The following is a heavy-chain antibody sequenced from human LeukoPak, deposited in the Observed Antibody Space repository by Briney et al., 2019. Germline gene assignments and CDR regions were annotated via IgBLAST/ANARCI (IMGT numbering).Heavy chain of an antibody. Sequence: GGSLRLSCAASGFTFSSYGMSWVRQAPGKGLEWVSAISGSGGSTYYADSVKGRFTISRDNAKNSLYMQMNSLRADDTAVYYCARGLGYGDPWGGFDYWGQGTLVTVSS. CDR1: GFTFSSYG. CDR2: ISGSGGST. CDR3: ARGLGYGDPWGGFDY. V-gene: IGHV3-23*01. D-gene: IGHD4-17*01. J-gene: IGHJ4*02.